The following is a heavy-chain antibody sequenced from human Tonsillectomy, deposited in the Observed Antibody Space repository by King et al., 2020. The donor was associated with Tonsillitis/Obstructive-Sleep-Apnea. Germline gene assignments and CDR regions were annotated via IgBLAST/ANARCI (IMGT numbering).Heavy chain of an antibody. Sequence: VQLQQWGAGLLKPSETLSLTCAVYGGSFSGYYWSWIRQPPGKGLEWIGEINHSGSTNYNPSLKSRVTISVDTSKNQFSLKLNSVTAADTAVYYCARGRGSGWGHYYNYMDVWDKGATVTVSS. D-gene: IGHD6-19*01. V-gene: IGHV4-34*01. CDR1: GGSFSGYY. J-gene: IGHJ6*03. CDR3: ARGRGSGWGHYYNYMDV. CDR2: INHSGST.